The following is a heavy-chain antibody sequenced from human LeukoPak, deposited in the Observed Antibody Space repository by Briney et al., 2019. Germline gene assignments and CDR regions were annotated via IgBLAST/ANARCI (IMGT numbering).Heavy chain of an antibody. J-gene: IGHJ4*02. CDR2: IYYSGST. D-gene: IGHD3-22*01. Sequence: SETLSLTCTVSGGSISSYYWSWIRQPPGKGLEWIGYIYYSGSTNYNPSLKSRVTISVDTSKNQFSLKLSSVTAADTAVYYCARHDSSGYYYPHWGQGTLVTVSS. V-gene: IGHV4-59*01. CDR3: ARHDSSGYYYPH. CDR1: GGSISSYY.